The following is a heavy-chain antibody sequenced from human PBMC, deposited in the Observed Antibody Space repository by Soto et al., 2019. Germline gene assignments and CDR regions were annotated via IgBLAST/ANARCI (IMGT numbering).Heavy chain of an antibody. J-gene: IGHJ3*02. V-gene: IGHV1-18*04. CDR3: ASSESGYSYGYGAFDI. CDR2: ISAYNGNT. CDR1: RYTCPSYG. D-gene: IGHD5-18*01. Sequence: ASVKVSCKASRYTCPSYGISWVQQPPAQGLAWMGWISAYNGNTNYAQKLQGRVTMTTDTSTSKAYMELRCLRSDDTAVYYWASSESGYSYGYGAFDIWGQGTMVTVSS.